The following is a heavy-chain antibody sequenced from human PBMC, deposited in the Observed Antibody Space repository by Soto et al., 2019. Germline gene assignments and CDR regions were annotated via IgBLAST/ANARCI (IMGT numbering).Heavy chain of an antibody. CDR3: ARGVGSSPPRY. J-gene: IGHJ4*02. CDR2: IYYTGKT. D-gene: IGHD3-9*01. V-gene: IGHV4-31*03. Sequence: SETLSLTCSVSGDYIHVGGYYWTWVRQRPGKGLEWMGYIYYTGKTYYNPSLESRLTMSVDRSKNQISLKLTSATAADTAVYYCARGVGSSPPRYWGRGTLVTVSS. CDR1: GDYIHVGGYY.